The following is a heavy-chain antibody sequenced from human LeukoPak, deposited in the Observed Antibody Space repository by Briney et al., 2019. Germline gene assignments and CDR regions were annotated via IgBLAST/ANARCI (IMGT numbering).Heavy chain of an antibody. CDR2: ISGSGGST. CDR1: GFTFSSYA. V-gene: IGHV3-23*01. CDR3: AKGWGPPSIAVAGTGFDY. J-gene: IGHJ4*02. D-gene: IGHD6-19*01. Sequence: PGGSLRLSCAASGFTFSSYAMSWVRQAPGKGLEWVSAISGSGGSTYYEDSVKGRFTISRDNSKNTLYLQMNSLRAEDTAVYYCAKGWGPPSIAVAGTGFDYWGQGTLVTVSS.